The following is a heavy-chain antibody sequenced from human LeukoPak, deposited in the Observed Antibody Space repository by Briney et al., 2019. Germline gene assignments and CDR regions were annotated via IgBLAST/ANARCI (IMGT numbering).Heavy chain of an antibody. CDR3: ARDRGPGGLAGTYY. J-gene: IGHJ4*02. CDR1: GFTVSSYA. Sequence: PGGSLRLSCAASGFTVSSYAMHWVRQAPGKGLEWVAVIWHDGSNQTYTDSVKGRFTISRDNSKNTLDLHMNSLRAEDTAVYYCARDRGPGGLAGTYYWGLGTLVTVSS. V-gene: IGHV3-33*01. D-gene: IGHD6-19*01. CDR2: IWHDGSNQ.